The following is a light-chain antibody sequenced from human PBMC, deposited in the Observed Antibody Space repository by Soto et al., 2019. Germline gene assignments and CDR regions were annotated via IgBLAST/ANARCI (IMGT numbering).Light chain of an antibody. V-gene: IGLV2-14*03. Sequence: QSALTQPASVSGSPGQSITISCTGTSSDIGAYNFVSWYQQHPGKAPKLMLYDVNIRPSGVSNRFSGSKSGNTASLTISGLQAEDDADYYCTSWTTSTTMIFGGATKLTVL. CDR1: SSDIGAYNF. J-gene: IGLJ2*01. CDR3: TSWTTSTTMI. CDR2: DVN.